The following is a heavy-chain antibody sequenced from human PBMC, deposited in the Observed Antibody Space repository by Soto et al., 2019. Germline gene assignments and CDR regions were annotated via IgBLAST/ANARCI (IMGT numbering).Heavy chain of an antibody. CDR1: GYTFISYG. V-gene: IGHV1-18*01. CDR2: ISAYNGNT. D-gene: IGHD6-13*01. CDR3: ARAGYSTSWVGILDTGVHGVEIDY. Sequence: QVQLEQSGAEVKKAGASVKVSCKASGYTFISYGIAWVRQAPGQGLEWMGWISAYNGNTKYAQKFQDRVTMTTDTSTSTAYMDVRSLRSDDTAVYYCARAGYSTSWVGILDTGVHGVEIDYWGQGTLVTVSS. J-gene: IGHJ4*02.